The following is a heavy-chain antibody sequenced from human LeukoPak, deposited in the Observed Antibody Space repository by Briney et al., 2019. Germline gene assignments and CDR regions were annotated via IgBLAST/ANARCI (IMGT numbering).Heavy chain of an antibody. D-gene: IGHD6-6*01. V-gene: IGHV4-39*07. CDR3: AREIRIAARSSDY. CDR1: GGSISSSSYY. CDR2: IYYSGST. J-gene: IGHJ4*02. Sequence: SETLSLTCTVSGGSISSSSYYWGWIRQPPGKGLEWIGSIYYSGSTYYNPSLKSRVTISVDTSKNQFSLKLSSVTAADTAVYYCAREIRIAARSSDYWGQGTLVTVSS.